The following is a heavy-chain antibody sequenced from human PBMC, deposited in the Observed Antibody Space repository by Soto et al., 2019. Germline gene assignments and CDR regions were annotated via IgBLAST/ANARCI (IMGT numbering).Heavy chain of an antibody. CDR1: GGSIRSSSYY. D-gene: IGHD2-2*01. CDR3: ASPGGYQLLRGDESNFDY. J-gene: IGHJ4*02. CDR2: IYYSGST. V-gene: IGHV4-39*01. Sequence: SETLSLTCTVSGGSIRSSSYYWGWIRQPPGKGLEWIGSIYYSGSTYYNPSLKSRVTISVDTSKNQFSLKLSSVTAADTAVYYCASPGGYQLLRGDESNFDYWGQGTLVTVSS.